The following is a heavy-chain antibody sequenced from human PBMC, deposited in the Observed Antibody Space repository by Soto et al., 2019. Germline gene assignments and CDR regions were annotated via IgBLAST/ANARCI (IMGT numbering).Heavy chain of an antibody. CDR2: IIPIFGTA. CDR3: ARGKLGGHFDI. CDR1: GVTYSSYA. J-gene: IGHJ3*02. D-gene: IGHD3-10*01. Sequence: SVKVACKASGVTYSSYAISWVRQAPGQGLEWMGGIIPIFGTANYAQKFQGRVTITADESTSTAYMELSSLRSEDTAVYYCARGKLGGHFDIWGQGTMVTVSS. V-gene: IGHV1-69*13.